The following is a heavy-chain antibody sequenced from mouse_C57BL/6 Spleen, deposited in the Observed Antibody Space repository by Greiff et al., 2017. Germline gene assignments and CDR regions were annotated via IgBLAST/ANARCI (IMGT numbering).Heavy chain of an antibody. J-gene: IGHJ4*01. Sequence: VQLQQPGAELVKPGASVKMSCKASGYTFTSYWITWVKQRPGQGLEWIGDIYRGSGSTNYNEKFKSKATLTVDTSSSTAYMQLSSLTSEDSAVYYCARSYDYDYYAMDYWGQGTSVTVSS. CDR1: GYTFTSYW. V-gene: IGHV1-55*01. D-gene: IGHD2-4*01. CDR2: IYRGSGST. CDR3: ARSYDYDYYAMDY.